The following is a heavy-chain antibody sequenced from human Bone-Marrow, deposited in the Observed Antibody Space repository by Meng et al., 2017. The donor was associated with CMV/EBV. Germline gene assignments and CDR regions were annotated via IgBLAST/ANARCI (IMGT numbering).Heavy chain of an antibody. CDR3: ARDLAGLGYSYGYTQILRGLYYYGMDV. V-gene: IGHV3-21*01. CDR1: GFTFSSYS. Sequence: GGSLRLSCAASGFTFSSYSMNWVRQAPGKGLEWVSSISSSSSYIYYADSVKGRFTISRDNAKNSLYLQMNSLRAEDTAVYYYARDLAGLGYSYGYTQILRGLYYYGMDVWGQGTTVTVSS. CDR2: ISSSSSYI. J-gene: IGHJ6*01. D-gene: IGHD5-18*01.